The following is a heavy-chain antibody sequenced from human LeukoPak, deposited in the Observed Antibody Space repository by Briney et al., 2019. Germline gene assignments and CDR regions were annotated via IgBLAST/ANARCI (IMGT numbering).Heavy chain of an antibody. D-gene: IGHD6-13*01. CDR3: ARMAPRGWVSSWSFDY. CDR2: ISPSGGAT. J-gene: IGHJ4*02. CDR1: GFTFSTYA. V-gene: IGHV3-23*01. Sequence: GGSLRLSCAASGFTFSTYAMSWVRQAPGKGLEWVSAISPSGGATYYADSVKGRLTISRDNSRNSLYLQMNSLRAEDTAVYYCARMAPRGWVSSWSFDYWGQGTLVTVSS.